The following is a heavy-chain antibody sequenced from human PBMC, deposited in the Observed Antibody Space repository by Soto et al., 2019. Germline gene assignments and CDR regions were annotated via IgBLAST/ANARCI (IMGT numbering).Heavy chain of an antibody. J-gene: IGHJ6*02. V-gene: IGHV4-39*07. Sequence: SETLSLTCTVSGGSISSSSYYWGWIRQPPGKGLEWIASIYYKGSTYYNPSLKSRVTISVDTSKNQFSLKLSSVTAADTAVYYCAREGNYYDRITATSAGMDVWGQGTTVTVSS. D-gene: IGHD3-22*01. CDR1: GGSISSSSYY. CDR3: AREGNYYDRITATSAGMDV. CDR2: IYYKGST.